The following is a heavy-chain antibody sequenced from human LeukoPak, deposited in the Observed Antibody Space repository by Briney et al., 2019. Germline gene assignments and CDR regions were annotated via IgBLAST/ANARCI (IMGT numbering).Heavy chain of an antibody. Sequence: GGSLRLSCAASGFTFNNFAMSWVRQAPGKGLEWVSSITDSGVSTFYADSLSGRFTISRDNSKNTLYLQMTNLRAADTATYYCAKMTDARGRYGSGSHWGQGTLVAVSS. CDR1: GFTFNNFA. CDR3: AKMTDARGRYGSGSH. J-gene: IGHJ4*01. V-gene: IGHV3-23*01. CDR2: ITDSGVST. D-gene: IGHD3-10*01.